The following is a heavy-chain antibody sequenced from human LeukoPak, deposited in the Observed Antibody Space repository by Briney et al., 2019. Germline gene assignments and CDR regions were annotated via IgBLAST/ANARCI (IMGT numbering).Heavy chain of an antibody. V-gene: IGHV3-23*01. D-gene: IGHD2-2*01. CDR3: AKGYIVVVPAASLTYNWFDP. Sequence: GGSLRLSCAASGFTFSSYAMSWVRQAPGEGLEWVSAISGSGGSTYYADSVKGRFTISRDNSKNTLYLQMNSLRAEDTAVYYCAKGYIVVVPAASLTYNWFDPWGQGTLVTVSS. CDR2: ISGSGGST. CDR1: GFTFSSYA. J-gene: IGHJ5*02.